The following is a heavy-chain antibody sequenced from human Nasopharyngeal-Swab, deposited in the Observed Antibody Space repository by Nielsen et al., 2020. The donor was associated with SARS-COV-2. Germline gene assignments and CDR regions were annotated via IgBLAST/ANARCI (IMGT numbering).Heavy chain of an antibody. CDR2: FDPEDGET. CDR1: GYTLTELS. V-gene: IGHV1-24*01. J-gene: IGHJ5*02. Sequence: ASVKVSCKVSGYTLTELSMHWVRQAPGKGLEWMGGFDPEDGETIYAQKFQGRVTMTEDTSTDTAYMELSSLRSEDTAVYYCATSAPYCSSTSCYTNWFDPWGQGTLVTVSS. CDR3: ATSAPYCSSTSCYTNWFDP. D-gene: IGHD2-2*02.